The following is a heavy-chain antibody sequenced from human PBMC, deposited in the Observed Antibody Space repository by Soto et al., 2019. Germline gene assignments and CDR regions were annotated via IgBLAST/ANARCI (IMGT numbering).Heavy chain of an antibody. CDR1: GYTFTSYA. V-gene: IGHV1-3*01. J-gene: IGHJ5*02. Sequence: GASVKVSCKASGYTFTSYAMHWVRQAPGQRLEWMGWINAGNGNTKYSQKFQGRVTITRDTSASTAYMELSSLRSEDTAVYYCARDPRKYYYDRAWFDPWGQGTLVT. CDR2: INAGNGNT. CDR3: ARDPRKYYYDRAWFDP. D-gene: IGHD3-22*01.